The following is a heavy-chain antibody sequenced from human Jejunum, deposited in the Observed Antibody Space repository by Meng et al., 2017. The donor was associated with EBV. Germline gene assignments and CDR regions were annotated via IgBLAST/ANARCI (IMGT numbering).Heavy chain of an antibody. V-gene: IGHV3-74*01. J-gene: IGHJ4*02. Sequence: EVHLVESXXXXVXXGGSLSLSCAASGFSFSGHWMHWVRQAPGKGLVWVSDINGDGSTTTYADAVKGRFTISRDNTKNTLYLQVDSLRTDDTAVYYCAKGSAVLTAIIESWGQGTQVTVSS. CDR1: GFSFSGHW. D-gene: IGHD2-21*02. CDR2: INGDGSTT. CDR3: AKGSAVLTAIIES.